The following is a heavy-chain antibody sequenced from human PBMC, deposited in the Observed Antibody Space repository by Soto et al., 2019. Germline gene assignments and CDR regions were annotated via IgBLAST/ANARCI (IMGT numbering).Heavy chain of an antibody. Sequence: SETLSLTCTVSGGSISSSSYYWGWIRQPPGKGLEWIGSIYYSGSTYYNPSLKSRVTISVDTSNNQLSLQLNSVTPDDTAVYYCVRLIGNSWLDSWGQGTLVTVS. V-gene: IGHV4-39*01. CDR3: VRLIGNSWLDS. CDR2: IYYSGST. CDR1: GGSISSSSYY. J-gene: IGHJ5*01.